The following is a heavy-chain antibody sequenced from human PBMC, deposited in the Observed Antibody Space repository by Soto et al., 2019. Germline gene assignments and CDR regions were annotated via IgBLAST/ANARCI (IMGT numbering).Heavy chain of an antibody. J-gene: IGHJ5*02. CDR1: GYTFTGYY. V-gene: IGHV1-2*04. Sequence: GASVTVSCQASGYTFTGYYMHWVRQAPGQGLEWMGWINPNSGGTNYAQKFQGWVTMTRDTSISTAYMELSRLRSDDTAVYYCARDAGPNGTVAVAGNGVWFDPWGQGTLVTVSS. CDR2: INPNSGGT. D-gene: IGHD6-19*01. CDR3: ARDAGPNGTVAVAGNGVWFDP.